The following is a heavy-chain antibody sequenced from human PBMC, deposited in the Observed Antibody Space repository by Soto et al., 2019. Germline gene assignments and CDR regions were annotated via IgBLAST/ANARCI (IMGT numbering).Heavy chain of an antibody. Sequence: QVQLVQSGAEVKKPGSSVKVSCKASGGTFSSYTISWVRQAPGQGLEWMGRIIPILGIANYAQKFQGRVTITADKSTSTAYMELSSLRSEDTAVYYCASLGYCSGGSCDGWFDRWGQGTLVTVSS. CDR1: GGTFSSYT. J-gene: IGHJ5*02. V-gene: IGHV1-69*02. CDR2: IIPILGIA. CDR3: ASLGYCSGGSCDGWFDR. D-gene: IGHD2-15*01.